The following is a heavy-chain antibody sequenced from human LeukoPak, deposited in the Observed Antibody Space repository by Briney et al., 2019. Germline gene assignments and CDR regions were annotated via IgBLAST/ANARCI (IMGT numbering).Heavy chain of an antibody. CDR2: VRSSSSDP. CDR3: AKAEYSSVWFFDF. J-gene: IGHJ4*02. D-gene: IGHD6-19*01. Sequence: SGGSLRLSCTGSGFTFSSFAMSWVRQAPGKGLEWVSGVRSSSSDPYYADSVKGRFTLSRDNSKNTLFLQLNSLRAEDTAVYYCAKAEYSSVWFFDFWGQGTLVTVSS. V-gene: IGHV3-23*01. CDR1: GFTFSSFA.